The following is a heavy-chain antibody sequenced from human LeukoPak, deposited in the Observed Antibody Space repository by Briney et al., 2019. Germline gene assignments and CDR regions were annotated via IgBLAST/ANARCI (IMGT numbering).Heavy chain of an antibody. J-gene: IGHJ3*02. D-gene: IGHD3-10*01. Sequence: ASVTVSCTASGYTFRDYGITWVRQAPGQGLEWVGWISPYNGNTNYAQELQGRVTMTTDTSTSTAYIELRSLRSDDTAVYYCARSVSMLREVHDAFDIWGQGAKVTVSS. V-gene: IGHV1-18*01. CDR2: ISPYNGNT. CDR3: ARSVSMLREVHDAFDI. CDR1: GYTFRDYG.